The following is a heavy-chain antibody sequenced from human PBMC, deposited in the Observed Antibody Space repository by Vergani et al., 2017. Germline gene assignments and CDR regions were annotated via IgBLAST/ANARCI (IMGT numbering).Heavy chain of an antibody. V-gene: IGHV5-51*01. CDR1: GYSFTSYW. CDR3: TIQIAAAGIPGGVAIDV. CDR2: IYPGDSDT. Sequence: EVQLVPSGAEVKTPGESLKISCKGSGYSFTSYWIGWVRQMPGEGMEWMGIIYPGDSDTRYSPSSQGQVTISADKSLITAYLQWSGLKASDTAMYYWTIQIAAAGIPGGVAIDVWGQGTMVTVSS. D-gene: IGHD6-13*01. J-gene: IGHJ3*01.